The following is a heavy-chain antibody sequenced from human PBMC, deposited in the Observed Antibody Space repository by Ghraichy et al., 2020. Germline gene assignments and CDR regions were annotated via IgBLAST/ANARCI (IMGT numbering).Heavy chain of an antibody. CDR1: GGSISSSGDY. Sequence: SETLSLTCTVSGGSISSSGDYWGWIRQPPGKGLEWIGSIYYSGSTYYNPSLRSRITISVDTSRNQFSLKLSSVTAADTAVYYCATDSSGYYYYFDYWGQGTLVTVSS. V-gene: IGHV4-39*01. J-gene: IGHJ4*02. D-gene: IGHD3-22*01. CDR2: IYYSGST. CDR3: ATDSSGYYYYFDY.